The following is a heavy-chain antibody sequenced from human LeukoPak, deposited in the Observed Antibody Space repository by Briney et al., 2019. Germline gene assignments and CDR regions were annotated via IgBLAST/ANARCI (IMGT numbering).Heavy chain of an antibody. V-gene: IGHV3-48*01. CDR1: GFNFSIYS. D-gene: IGHD3-3*01. CDR3: VRDGLQFLDYFDY. J-gene: IGHJ4*02. CDR2: ITRSSTTI. Sequence: PGGSLRLSCAASGFNFSIYSMNWVRQAPGKGLEWVSYITRSSTTIYYADSVKGRFTISRDNAKNSLYLQMDSLRVEDTAVYYCVRDGLQFLDYFDYWGQGVLVTVSS.